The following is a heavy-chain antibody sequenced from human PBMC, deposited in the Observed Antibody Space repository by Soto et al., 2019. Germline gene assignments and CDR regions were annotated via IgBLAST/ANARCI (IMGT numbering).Heavy chain of an antibody. CDR3: ARAGVTPDFFDF. V-gene: IGHV3-53*02. J-gene: IGHJ4*02. CDR1: GFSVRTNY. CDR2: FESGGSI. D-gene: IGHD2-21*02. Sequence: EVQVVETGGGLIQPGGSLRLSCAASGFSVRTNYMSWVHQAPGKGLEWVSVFESGGSIYYADSVKGRFIISRDYAKNTVYLQMNSLRAEDTAVYYCARAGVTPDFFDFWGQGTLVTVSS.